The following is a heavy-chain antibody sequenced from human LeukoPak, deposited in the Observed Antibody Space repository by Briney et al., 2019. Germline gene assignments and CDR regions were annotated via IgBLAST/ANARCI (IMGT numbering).Heavy chain of an antibody. CDR3: ARGAVTYGDYIDY. J-gene: IGHJ4*02. Sequence: SETLSLTCAVYGGSFSGYYWSWIRQPPGKGLEWIGEINHSGSTNYNPSLKSRVTISVDTSKNQFSLKLSSVTAADTAVYCCARGAVTYGDYIDYWGQGTLVTVSS. V-gene: IGHV4-34*01. CDR2: INHSGST. D-gene: IGHD4-17*01. CDR1: GGSFSGYY.